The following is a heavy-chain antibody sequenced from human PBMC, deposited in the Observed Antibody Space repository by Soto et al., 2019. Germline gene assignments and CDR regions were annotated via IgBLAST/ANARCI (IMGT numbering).Heavy chain of an antibody. CDR1: GFTFHNSA. CDR2: INGPGDDK. CDR3: AKKEEYDHVWGKSPLD. J-gene: IGHJ4*03. V-gene: IGHV3-23*01. D-gene: IGHD3-16*01. Sequence: GGSLGLCCTASGFTFHNSAMSWVRQVRGEGLEWVSSINGPGDDKYYADSVKGRFTISKDNSKNTLHLQMNSLGAEDTALYYCAKKEEYDHVWGKSPLDWGQGTLVTVSS.